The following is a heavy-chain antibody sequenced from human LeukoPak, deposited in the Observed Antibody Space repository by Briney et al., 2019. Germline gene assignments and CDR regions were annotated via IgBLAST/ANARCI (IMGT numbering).Heavy chain of an antibody. CDR1: GGSFSGYY. D-gene: IGHD3-22*01. J-gene: IGHJ6*03. Sequence: SETLSLTSAVYGGSFSGYYWSWLRQPPGKGLEWSGEINHSGSTNYNPSLKSRVTISVDTSKNQFSLKLRSVTAADTAVYYCARVKRYYDSSGYYYYYYMDVWGKGTTVTVSS. CDR3: ARVKRYYDSSGYYYYYYMDV. V-gene: IGHV4-34*01. CDR2: INHSGST.